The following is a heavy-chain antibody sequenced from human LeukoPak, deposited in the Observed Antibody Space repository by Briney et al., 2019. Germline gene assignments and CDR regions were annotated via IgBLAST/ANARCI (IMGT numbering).Heavy chain of an antibody. J-gene: IGHJ3*02. CDR2: ARNKANSHTT. Sequence: PGGSLRLSCAASGFTFSDHYMDWVRQVPGKGLEWVGRARNKANSHTTEYATSVKGRFTISRDDSKNSLYLQINSLKTEDTAVYYCARLYVATINAFDIWGQGTMVTVSS. D-gene: IGHD5-12*01. CDR3: ARLYVATINAFDI. CDR1: GFTFSDHY. V-gene: IGHV3-72*01.